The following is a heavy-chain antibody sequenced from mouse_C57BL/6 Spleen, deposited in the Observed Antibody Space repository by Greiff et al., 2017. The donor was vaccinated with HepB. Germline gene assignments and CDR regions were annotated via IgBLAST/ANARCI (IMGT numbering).Heavy chain of an antibody. V-gene: IGHV1-81*01. J-gene: IGHJ4*01. Sequence: QVQLKQSGAELARPGASVKLSCKASGYTFTSYGISWVKQRTGQGLEWIGEIYPRSGNTYYNETFKGKATLTADKSSSTAYMELRSLTSEDSAVYFCARGSSHGSSYGAMDYWGQGTSVTVSS. CDR2: IYPRSGNT. D-gene: IGHD1-1*01. CDR1: GYTFTSYG. CDR3: ARGSSHGSSYGAMDY.